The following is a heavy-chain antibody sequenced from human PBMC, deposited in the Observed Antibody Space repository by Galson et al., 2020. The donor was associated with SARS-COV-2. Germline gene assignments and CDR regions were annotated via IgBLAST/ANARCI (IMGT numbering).Heavy chain of an antibody. V-gene: IGHV4-39*07. J-gene: IGHJ5*02. CDR2: VFYTGTS. D-gene: IGHD6-13*01. CDR1: GGSVNSGDYY. Sequence: SETLSLTCTVSGGSVNSGDYYWAWLRQSPGKGPEWIGTVFYTGTSFYNPSLKSRVTMSVDTSKNQFSLNLTSVTAADTAVYYCARPGIAAAGTFYGWFDPWGQGSLVTVSS. CDR3: ARPGIAAAGTFYGWFDP.